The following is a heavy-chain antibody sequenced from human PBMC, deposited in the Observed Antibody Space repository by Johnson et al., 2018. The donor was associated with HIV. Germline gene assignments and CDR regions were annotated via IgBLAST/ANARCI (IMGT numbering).Heavy chain of an antibody. Sequence: VQLVESGGGLVQPVGSLRLSCAASGFTFSSYWMHWVRQAPGKGLVWVSRINSDGSSTSYADSVKGRFTISRDNAKNTLYLQMNSLRAEDTAVYYCARDPGPQWELEATDAFDIWGQGTMVTVSS. CDR2: INSDGSST. CDR1: GFTFSSYW. D-gene: IGHD1-26*01. V-gene: IGHV3-74*01. CDR3: ARDPGPQWELEATDAFDI. J-gene: IGHJ3*02.